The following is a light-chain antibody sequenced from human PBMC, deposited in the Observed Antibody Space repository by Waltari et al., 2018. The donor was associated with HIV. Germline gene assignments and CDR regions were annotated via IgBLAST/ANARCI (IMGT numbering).Light chain of an antibody. CDR1: RRDVGSYNL. Sequence: QSALTQPASVSGSPGQSITISCTGTRRDVGSYNLFSWYQQHPGKAPKLMIYEGSKRPSGVSNRFSGSKSGNTASLTISGLQAEDEADYYCCSYAGSSTLEVFGGGTKLTVL. J-gene: IGLJ2*01. CDR3: CSYAGSSTLEV. CDR2: EGS. V-gene: IGLV2-23*01.